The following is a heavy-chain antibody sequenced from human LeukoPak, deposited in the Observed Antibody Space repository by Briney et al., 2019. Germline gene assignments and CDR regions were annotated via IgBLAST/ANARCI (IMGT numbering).Heavy chain of an antibody. J-gene: IGHJ5*02. CDR3: ARDLGQYYDTSDNWFDP. CDR2: ISWSSGNI. D-gene: IGHD3-22*01. V-gene: IGHV3-9*01. Sequence: GGSLRLSCAASGFSFDEYAMHWVRQAPGKGLEWVSSISWSSGNIGYADSVKGRFTISRDNAKNTLNLQMNSLRAEDTAVYYCARDLGQYYDTSDNWFDPWGQGTLVTVSS. CDR1: GFSFDEYA.